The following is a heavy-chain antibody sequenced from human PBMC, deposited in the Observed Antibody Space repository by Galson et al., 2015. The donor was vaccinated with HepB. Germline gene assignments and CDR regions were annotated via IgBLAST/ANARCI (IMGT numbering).Heavy chain of an antibody. CDR2: ISYDGSNK. J-gene: IGHJ5*02. CDR1: GFTFSSYA. D-gene: IGHD2-2*01. Sequence: SLRLSCAASGFTFSSYAMHWVRQAPGKGLEWVAVISYDGSNKYYADSVKGRFTISRDNSKNTLYLQMNSLRAEDTAVYYCAREGSTSFPHRNWFDPWGQGTLVTVSS. CDR3: AREGSTSFPHRNWFDP. V-gene: IGHV3-30-3*01.